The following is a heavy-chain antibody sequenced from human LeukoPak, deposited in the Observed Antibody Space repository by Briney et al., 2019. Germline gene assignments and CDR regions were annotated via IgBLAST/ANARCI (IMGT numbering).Heavy chain of an antibody. CDR2: INPNSGGT. D-gene: IGHD5-24*01. CDR1: GYTFTGYY. Sequence: ASVKVSCKASGYTFTGYYMHLVRQAPGQGLEWMGWINPNSGGTNYAQKFQGRVTMTRDTSISTAYMELSRLRSDDTAVYYCASQEMATIAYYFDYWGQGTLVTVSS. J-gene: IGHJ4*02. V-gene: IGHV1-2*02. CDR3: ASQEMATIAYYFDY.